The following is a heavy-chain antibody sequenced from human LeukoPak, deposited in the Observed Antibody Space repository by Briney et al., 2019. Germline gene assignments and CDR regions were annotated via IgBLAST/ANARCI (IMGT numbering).Heavy chain of an antibody. J-gene: IGHJ4*02. Sequence: GGSLRLSCAASGFTFSSYAMHWVRQAPGKGLEWVAVISYDGSNKYYADSVKGRFTISRDNSKNTLYLQMNSLRAEDTAVYYCARETGALDYWGQGTLVTVSS. V-gene: IGHV3-30-3*01. CDR2: ISYDGSNK. CDR3: ARETGALDY. CDR1: GFTFSSYA.